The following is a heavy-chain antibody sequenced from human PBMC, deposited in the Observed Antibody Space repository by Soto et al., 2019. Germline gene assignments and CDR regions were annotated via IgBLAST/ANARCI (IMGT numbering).Heavy chain of an antibody. Sequence: PSETLSLTCTVSGGSISSGGYYWSWIRQHPGKGLEWIGYIYYSGSTYYNPSLKSRVTISVDTSKNQFSLKLSSVTAADTAVYYCARDYLEGYCTNGVCYGSFDLWGPGTLVTVSS. V-gene: IGHV4-31*03. CDR2: IYYSGST. D-gene: IGHD2-8*01. CDR1: GGSISSGGYY. J-gene: IGHJ5*02. CDR3: ARDYLEGYCTNGVCYGSFDL.